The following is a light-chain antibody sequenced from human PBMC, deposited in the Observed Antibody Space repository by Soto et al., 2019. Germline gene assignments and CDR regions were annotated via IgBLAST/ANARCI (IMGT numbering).Light chain of an antibody. CDR3: NSYTTASST. Sequence: QSALTQPASVSGSPGQSITISCTGTSSDIGAHNLVSWYQQHPGKVPKLLIYDVSIRPSGVSNRFSGSKSGNTASLVISGLQAEDEAYYYCNSYTTASSTFGGGTKLTVL. CDR2: DVS. CDR1: SSDIGAHNL. J-gene: IGLJ2*01. V-gene: IGLV2-14*03.